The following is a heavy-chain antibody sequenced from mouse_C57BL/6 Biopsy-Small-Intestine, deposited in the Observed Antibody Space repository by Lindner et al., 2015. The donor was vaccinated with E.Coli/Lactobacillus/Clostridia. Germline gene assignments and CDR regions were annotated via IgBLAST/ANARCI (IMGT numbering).Heavy chain of an antibody. J-gene: IGHJ1*03. V-gene: IGHV3-8*01. Sequence: VQLQESGPGLAKPSQTLSLTCSVTGYSITSDYWNWIRKLPGNKLEYMGYISYSGSTYYNPSLKSRISITRDTSKNQYYLQLNSVTTEDTATYYCARDYGSSDWYFDVWGTGTTVTVSS. CDR1: GYSITSDY. CDR3: ARDYGSSDWYFDV. D-gene: IGHD1-1*01. CDR2: ISYSGST.